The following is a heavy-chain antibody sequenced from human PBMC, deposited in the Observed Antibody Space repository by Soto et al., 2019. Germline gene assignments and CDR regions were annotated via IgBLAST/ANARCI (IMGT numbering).Heavy chain of an antibody. Sequence: GGSLRLSCAASGFTFSSYAMSWVRQAPGKGLEWVSGISGSGGSTYHADSVKGRFTISRDNSKNTLYLQMNSLRAEDTAVYYCARDLRGYTYGPIDYWGQGTLVTVSS. CDR1: GFTFSSYA. CDR2: ISGSGGST. V-gene: IGHV3-23*01. D-gene: IGHD5-18*01. J-gene: IGHJ4*02. CDR3: ARDLRGYTYGPIDY.